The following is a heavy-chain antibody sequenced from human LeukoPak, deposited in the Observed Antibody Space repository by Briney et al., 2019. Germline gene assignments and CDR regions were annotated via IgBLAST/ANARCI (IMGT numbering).Heavy chain of an antibody. CDR2: IKQGGSET. Sequence: GGSLRLSCAASGFTLSTYWMSWVRQAPGKGLEWGANIKQGGSETRYVDSVKGRFTISRDNAKNSVYLQMNSLRAEDTAVYYCARSGFWSGSHWFDPWGQGTLVTVSS. CDR1: GFTLSTYW. CDR3: ARSGFWSGSHWFDP. V-gene: IGHV3-7*01. D-gene: IGHD3-3*01. J-gene: IGHJ5*02.